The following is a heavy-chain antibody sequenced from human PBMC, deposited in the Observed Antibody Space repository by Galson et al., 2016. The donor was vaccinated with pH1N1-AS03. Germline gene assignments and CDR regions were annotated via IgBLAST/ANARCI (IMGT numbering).Heavy chain of an antibody. CDR2: IYFSGTT. V-gene: IGHV4-39*01. CDR3: ARQNGHRLLWDY. Sequence: SETLSLTCTVSGASISTSNYFWGWIRQPPGKGLEWIGSIYFSGTTYYNPSLKSRVTISVDTSKNQFSLKLSSVTAADTAIYYCARQNGHRLLWDYWGQGTLVTVSS. J-gene: IGHJ4*02. D-gene: IGHD2-8*01. CDR1: GASISTSNYF.